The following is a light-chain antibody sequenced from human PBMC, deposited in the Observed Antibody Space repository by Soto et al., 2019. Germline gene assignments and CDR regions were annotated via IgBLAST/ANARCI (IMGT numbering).Light chain of an antibody. J-gene: IGKJ1*01. CDR1: QSVSSSY. Sequence: EIVLTQSPGTLSKSPGERGTLSCRASQSVSSSYLAWYQQKPGQAPRLLIYGASSRATGIPDRFSGSGSGTDFTLTISRLEPEDFALYYCQQYGSSPWTFGQGTKVEIK. V-gene: IGKV3-20*01. CDR2: GAS. CDR3: QQYGSSPWT.